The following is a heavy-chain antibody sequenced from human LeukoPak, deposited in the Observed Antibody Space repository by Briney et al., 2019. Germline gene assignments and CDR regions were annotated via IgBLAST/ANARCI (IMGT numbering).Heavy chain of an antibody. J-gene: IGHJ4*02. CDR2: IRYDGSYK. Sequence: PGGSLRLSCAASEFTFNSYAMHWVRQAPGKGLEWVAFIRYDGSYKYYADSVKGRFTISRDNSQNTLYLQLNSLRADDTGVYYCAKDRDSITADYWGQGTLVTVSS. V-gene: IGHV3-30*02. CDR3: AKDRDSITADY. CDR1: EFTFNSYA. D-gene: IGHD2-2*01.